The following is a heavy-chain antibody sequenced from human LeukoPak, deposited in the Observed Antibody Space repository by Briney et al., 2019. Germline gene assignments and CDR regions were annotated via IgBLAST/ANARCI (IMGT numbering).Heavy chain of an antibody. Sequence: ASETLSLTCTVSGDSISSGSYSWDWIRQPPGKGLEWIGEINHSGSTNYNPSLKSRVTISVDTSKNQFSLKLSSVTAADTAVYYCARARHSSGWEPTWLDYWGQGTLVTVSS. J-gene: IGHJ4*02. CDR2: INHSGST. CDR3: ARARHSSGWEPTWLDY. D-gene: IGHD6-19*01. V-gene: IGHV4-39*07. CDR1: GDSISSGSYS.